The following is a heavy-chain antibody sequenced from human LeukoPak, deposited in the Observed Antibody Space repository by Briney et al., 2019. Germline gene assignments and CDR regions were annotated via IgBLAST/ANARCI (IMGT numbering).Heavy chain of an antibody. V-gene: IGHV4-59*01. CDR1: GGSISDYY. D-gene: IGHD5-24*01. J-gene: IGHJ4*02. CDR3: ARDRDDHNGYYYFDF. CDR2: IYYSGST. Sequence: PSETLFLTCTVSGGSISDYYWRWIRQPPGKGLEWIGYIYYSGSTNYNPSLKSRVTISVDTSKNQFSLRLNSVTAADTAVYYCARDRDDHNGYYYFDFWGQGTLVTVSS.